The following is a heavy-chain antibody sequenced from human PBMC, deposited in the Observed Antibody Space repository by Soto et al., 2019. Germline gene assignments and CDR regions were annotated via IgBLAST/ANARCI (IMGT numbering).Heavy chain of an antibody. CDR2: ISGGSSYT. J-gene: IGHJ4*02. D-gene: IGHD2-21*01. Sequence: QVQLVESGGGLVKPGGSLRLACAASGFSFGDSYMSWVRQAPGKGLEWLSYISGGSSYTNYADSVKGRFTISRDNAKRSLYLEMNGLRADDTAVYYCAKTIVAASGYYFDHWGQGNVVTVSS. V-gene: IGHV3-11*06. CDR3: AKTIVAASGYYFDH. CDR1: GFSFGDSY.